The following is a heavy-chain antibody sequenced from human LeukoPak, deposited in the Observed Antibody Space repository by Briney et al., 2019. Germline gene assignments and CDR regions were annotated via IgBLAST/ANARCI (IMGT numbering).Heavy chain of an antibody. D-gene: IGHD3-22*01. J-gene: IGHJ4*02. V-gene: IGHV1-24*01. Sequence: ASVKVSCKVSGYTLTELSMHWVRQAPGKGLEWMGGFDPEDGETIYAQRFQGRVTMTEDTSTDTAYMELSRLRSDDTAVYYCARAGFYYYDSSGYYPNWGQGTLVTVSS. CDR2: FDPEDGET. CDR1: GYTLTELS. CDR3: ARAGFYYYDSSGYYPN.